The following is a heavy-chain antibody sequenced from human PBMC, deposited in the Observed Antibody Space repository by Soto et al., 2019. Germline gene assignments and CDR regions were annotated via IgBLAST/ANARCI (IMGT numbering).Heavy chain of an antibody. CDR1: GFTFSSYG. D-gene: IGHD6-19*01. J-gene: IGHJ6*02. Sequence: GGSLRLSCAASGFTFSSYGMHWVRQAPGKGLEWVAVISYDGSNKYYADSVKGRFTISRDNSKNTLYLQMNSLRAEDTAVYYCAKDSSGWYRGFNYGMDVWGQGTTVTVSS. V-gene: IGHV3-30*18. CDR3: AKDSSGWYRGFNYGMDV. CDR2: ISYDGSNK.